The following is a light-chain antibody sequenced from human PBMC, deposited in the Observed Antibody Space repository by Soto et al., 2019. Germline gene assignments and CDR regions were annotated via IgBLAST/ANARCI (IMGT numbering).Light chain of an antibody. CDR2: GAS. Sequence: EIVLTQSPGTLSLSPGERATLSCRASQSVSSSYLAWYQQKPGQAPRLLIYGASSRATGIPDRFSGSESGTDFTLTISRLEPEDFAVYYWQQYGSSPKLTFGGGTKVEIK. V-gene: IGKV3-20*01. CDR3: QQYGSSPKLT. CDR1: QSVSSSY. J-gene: IGKJ4*01.